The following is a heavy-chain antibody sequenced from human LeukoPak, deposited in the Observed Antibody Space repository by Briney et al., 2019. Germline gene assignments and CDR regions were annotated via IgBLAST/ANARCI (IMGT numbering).Heavy chain of an antibody. Sequence: PGGSLRLSCAASGFTFSSYGMHWVRQSPGKGLEWVSVIYSGGSTYYADSVKGRFTISRDNSKNTLYLQMNSLRAEDTAVYYCARGNPQYYDIPAGMDVWGQGTTVTVSS. CDR3: ARGNPQYYDIPAGMDV. V-gene: IGHV3-66*01. CDR2: IYSGGST. D-gene: IGHD3-9*01. J-gene: IGHJ6*02. CDR1: GFTFSSYG.